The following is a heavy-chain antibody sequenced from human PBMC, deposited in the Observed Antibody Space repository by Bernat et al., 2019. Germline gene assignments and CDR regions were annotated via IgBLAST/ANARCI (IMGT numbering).Heavy chain of an antibody. Sequence: EVQLVESGGGLVQPGGSLRLSCAASGFTFSSYWMSWVRQAPGKGLEWVANIKQDGSEKSYVDSVKGRFTISSDNAKNSLYLQMNSLRAEDTAVYYCARDVGRWSAEEDAFDIWGQGTMVTVSS. CDR2: IKQDGSEK. V-gene: IGHV3-7*01. CDR1: GFTFSSYW. D-gene: IGHD3-3*01. J-gene: IGHJ3*02. CDR3: ARDVGRWSAEEDAFDI.